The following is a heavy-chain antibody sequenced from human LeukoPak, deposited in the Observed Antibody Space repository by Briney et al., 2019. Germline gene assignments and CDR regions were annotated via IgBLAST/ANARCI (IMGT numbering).Heavy chain of an antibody. CDR1: GFTFSSHA. J-gene: IGHJ4*02. D-gene: IGHD1-26*01. CDR3: VRQKISHGNFDY. V-gene: IGHV3-13*01. Sequence: PGGSLRLSCAASGFTFSSHAMHWARQATGKGLEWVSAIGTAGDTYYPGSVKGRFTISRENAKNSLYLQMNGLRVEDTAVYYCVRQKISHGNFDYWGQGTLVTVSS. CDR2: IGTAGDT.